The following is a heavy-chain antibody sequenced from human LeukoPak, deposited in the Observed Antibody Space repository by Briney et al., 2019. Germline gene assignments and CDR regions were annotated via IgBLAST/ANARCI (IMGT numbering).Heavy chain of an antibody. V-gene: IGHV3-21*04. D-gene: IGHD3-22*01. Sequence: PGGSLRLSCAASGFTFSSYSMNWVRQAPGKGLEWVSSISSSSSYIYYADSVKGRFTISRDNAKNSLSLQMNSLRAEDTAVYFCARVPSSGYSPFDYWGQGILVTVSS. J-gene: IGHJ4*02. CDR1: GFTFSSYS. CDR3: ARVPSSGYSPFDY. CDR2: ISSSSSYI.